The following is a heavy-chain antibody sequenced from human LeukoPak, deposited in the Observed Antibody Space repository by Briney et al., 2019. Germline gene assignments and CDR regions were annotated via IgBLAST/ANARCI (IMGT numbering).Heavy chain of an antibody. Sequence: ASVNVSCKASGGTFSSYAISWVRPAPGQGLEWMGWISAYNGNTNYAQKLQGRVTMTTDTSTSTAYMELRSLRSDDTAVYYCARSYAGFDYWGQGTLVTVSS. D-gene: IGHD2-2*01. CDR3: ARSYAGFDY. V-gene: IGHV1-18*01. CDR1: GGTFSSYA. CDR2: ISAYNGNT. J-gene: IGHJ4*02.